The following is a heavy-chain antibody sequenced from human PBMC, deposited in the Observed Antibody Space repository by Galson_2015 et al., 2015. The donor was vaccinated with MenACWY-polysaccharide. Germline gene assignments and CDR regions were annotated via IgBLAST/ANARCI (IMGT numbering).Heavy chain of an antibody. CDR3: ARVRIASRSFDY. CDR2: ISSSSTI. V-gene: IGHV3-69-1*01. CDR1: GFTFSNYH. D-gene: IGHD6-13*01. J-gene: IGHJ4*02. Sequence: SLRPSCAASGFTFSNYHMNWVRQAPGKGLEWASYISSSSTIYYADSVKGRFTISRDNAKNSLYLQMNSLRAEDTAVYYCARVRIASRSFDYWGQGTLVTVSS.